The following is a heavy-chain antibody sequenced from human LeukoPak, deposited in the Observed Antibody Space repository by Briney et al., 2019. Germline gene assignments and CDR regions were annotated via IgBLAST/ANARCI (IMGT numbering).Heavy chain of an antibody. J-gene: IGHJ3*02. CDR2: IYPGDSDT. CDR1: GYSFTSYW. CDR3: AGHHLPVYYYDSSGYYGAFDI. Sequence: GESLKISCKGSGYSFTSYWIGWVRQMPGKGLEWMGIIYPGDSDTRYSPSFQGQVTISADKSISTAYLQWSSLKASDTAMYYCAGHHLPVYYYDSSGYYGAFDIWGQGTMVTVSS. D-gene: IGHD3-22*01. V-gene: IGHV5-51*01.